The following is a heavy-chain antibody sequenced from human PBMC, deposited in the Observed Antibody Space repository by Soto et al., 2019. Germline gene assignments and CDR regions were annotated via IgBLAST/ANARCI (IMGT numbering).Heavy chain of an antibody. J-gene: IGHJ6*02. CDR3: TRLSTVAGNPLYYYYGMDV. CDR2: IRSKANSYAT. V-gene: IGHV3-73*01. CDR1: GFTFSGSA. Sequence: GGSLRLSCAASGFTFSGSAMHWVRQASGKGLEWVGRIRSKANSYATAYAASVKGRFTISRDDSKNTAYLQMNSLKTEDTAVYYCTRLSTVAGNPLYYYYGMDVWGQGTTVTVSS. D-gene: IGHD6-19*01.